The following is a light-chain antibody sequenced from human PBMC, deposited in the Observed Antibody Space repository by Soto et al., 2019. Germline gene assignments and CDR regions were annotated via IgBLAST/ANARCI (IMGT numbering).Light chain of an antibody. CDR2: DAS. J-gene: IGKJ5*01. V-gene: IGKV3-15*01. CDR1: QTVSTN. CDR3: QQYDNWPPIT. Sequence: EIVMTQSPATLSVSPGDRATLSCRASQTVSTNLAWYQQRPGQAPRLLIYDASTRATGIPARFSGSGSGTEFTLTISSLQSEDFAVYYCQQYDNWPPITFGQGTRLEIK.